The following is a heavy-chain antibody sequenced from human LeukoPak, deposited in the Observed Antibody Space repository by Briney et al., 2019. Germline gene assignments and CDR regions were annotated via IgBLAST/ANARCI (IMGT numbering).Heavy chain of an antibody. D-gene: IGHD5-18*01. CDR1: GYTFTGYY. CDR3: ARDTAMVSHFDY. CDR2: INPNSGGT. J-gene: IGHJ4*02. Sequence: GASVTVSCKASGYTFTGYYMQCGRQAPGQRLEWMGWINPNSGGTNYAQKFQGRVTMTRDTSISTAYMELSRLRSDDTAVYYCARDTAMVSHFDYWGQGTLVSVPS. V-gene: IGHV1-2*02.